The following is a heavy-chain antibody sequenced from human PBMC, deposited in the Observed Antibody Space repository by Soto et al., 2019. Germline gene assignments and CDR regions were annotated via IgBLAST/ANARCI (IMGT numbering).Heavy chain of an antibody. CDR2: IYHSGST. J-gene: IGHJ6*02. V-gene: IGHV4-4*02. CDR3: ASGRRGYYYSMDF. CDR1: GGSISSSNW. Sequence: SETLSLTCAVSGGSISSSNWWSWVRQPPGKGLEWIGEIYHSGSTNYNPSLKSRVTISVDKSKNQFSLKLSSVTAADTAVYYFASGRRGYYYSMDFWCQGTTLTRSS.